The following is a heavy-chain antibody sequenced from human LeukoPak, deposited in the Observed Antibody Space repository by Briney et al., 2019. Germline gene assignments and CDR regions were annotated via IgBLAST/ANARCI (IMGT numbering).Heavy chain of an antibody. CDR2: ISGSGGST. J-gene: IGHJ4*02. D-gene: IGHD5-12*01. V-gene: IGHV3-23*01. CDR3: AKALPDSGYSGLDF. CDR1: GFTFNTYA. Sequence: PGGSLRLSCAASGFTFNTYAMTWVRQAPGKGLDWVLGISGSGGSTYYADSVKGRFTISRDNSKNTLYLHMNSLKAEDTAVYYCAKALPDSGYSGLDFWGQGTLVTVSS.